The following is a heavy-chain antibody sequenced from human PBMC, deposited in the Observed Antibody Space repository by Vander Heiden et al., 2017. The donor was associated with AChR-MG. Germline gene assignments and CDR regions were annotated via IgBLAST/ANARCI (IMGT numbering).Heavy chain of an antibody. CDR2: IRSKAYGGAT. J-gene: IGHJ3*02. CDR1: GFTFGDHA. CDR3: TTIDSFDI. V-gene: IGHV3-49*04. Sequence: EVKLVESGGGLVQPGRSLRLSCRGSGFTFGDHAMRWVRQAPGKGLEWVGFIRSKAYGGATAYAASVEGRFTISRDDSKSIAYLQMNSLKTEDTAVYYCTTIDSFDIWGQGTMVTVSS.